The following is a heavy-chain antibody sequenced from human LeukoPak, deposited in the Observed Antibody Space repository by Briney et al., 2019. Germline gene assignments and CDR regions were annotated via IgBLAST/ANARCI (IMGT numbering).Heavy chain of an antibody. V-gene: IGHV4-34*01. CDR2: INHSGST. J-gene: IGHJ4*02. Sequence: SETLSLTCAVYGGSFSGYYWSWIRQPPGKGLEWIGEINHSGSTNYNPSLKSRVTISVDTSKNQFSLKLSSVTAAETAVYYCARVVVAATVYFDYWGQGTLVTVSS. D-gene: IGHD2-15*01. CDR1: GGSFSGYY. CDR3: ARVVVAATVYFDY.